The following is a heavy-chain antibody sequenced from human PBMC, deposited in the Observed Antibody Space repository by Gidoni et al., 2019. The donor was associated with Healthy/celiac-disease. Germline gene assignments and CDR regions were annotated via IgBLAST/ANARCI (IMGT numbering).Heavy chain of an antibody. J-gene: IGHJ6*02. Sequence: QVQLQESGPGLVKTSQTLSLTCTVSGGSISSGDYYWSWIRQPPGKGLEWIGYIYYSGSTYYNPSLKSRVTISVDTSKNQFSLKLSSVTAADTAVYYCAREWGSGLGYYGMDVWGQGTTVTVSS. CDR3: AREWGSGLGYYGMDV. V-gene: IGHV4-30-4*01. CDR2: IYYSGST. D-gene: IGHD6-19*01. CDR1: GGSISSGDYY.